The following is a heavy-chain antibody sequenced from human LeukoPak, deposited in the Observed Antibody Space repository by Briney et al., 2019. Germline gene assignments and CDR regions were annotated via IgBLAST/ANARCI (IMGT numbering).Heavy chain of an antibody. J-gene: IGHJ4*02. Sequence: ASVKVSCKASGYTFSGYYMHWVRQAPGQGLEWMGWINPKSGGTNEAQKFHDRVTMTRDTSIRTAYMEVSRLRSDVTAVYYCARSPDILTGENFDYWGQGTLVTVSS. D-gene: IGHD3-9*01. CDR1: GYTFSGYY. V-gene: IGHV1-2*02. CDR2: INPKSGGT. CDR3: ARSPDILTGENFDY.